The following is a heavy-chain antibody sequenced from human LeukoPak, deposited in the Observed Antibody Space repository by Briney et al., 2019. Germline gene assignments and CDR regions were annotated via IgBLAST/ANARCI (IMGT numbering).Heavy chain of an antibody. CDR2: INHSGGT. J-gene: IGHJ6*02. CDR3: ARVHSSPIYYYGMDV. Sequence: PSETLSLTCAVYGGSFSGYYWSWIRQPPGTGREGIGEINHSGGTTYNPSLKSRVTISVDTSKNQFSLKLSSVTAADTAVYYCARVHSSPIYYYGMDVWGQGTTVTVSS. V-gene: IGHV4-34*01. CDR1: GGSFSGYY.